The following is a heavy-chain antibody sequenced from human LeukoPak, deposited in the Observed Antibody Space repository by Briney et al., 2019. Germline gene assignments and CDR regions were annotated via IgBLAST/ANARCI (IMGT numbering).Heavy chain of an antibody. J-gene: IGHJ6*03. V-gene: IGHV4-34*01. CDR3: ARGGITMVRGVGYYYYMDV. CDR2: INHSGST. D-gene: IGHD3-10*01. Sequence: PSETLSLTCAVYGGSFSGYYRSWIRQPPGKGLEWIGEINHSGSTNYNPSLKSRVTISVDTSKNQFSLKLSSVTAADTAVYYCARGGITMVRGVGYYYYMDVWGKGTTVTVSS. CDR1: GGSFSGYY.